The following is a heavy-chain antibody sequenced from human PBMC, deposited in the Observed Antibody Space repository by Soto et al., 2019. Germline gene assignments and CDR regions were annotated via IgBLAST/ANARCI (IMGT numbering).Heavy chain of an antibody. V-gene: IGHV4-30-4*01. Sequence: PSETLSLTCTVSGGSISSGDYYWSWIRQPPEKGLEWIGYIYYSGSTYYNPSLKSRVTISVDTSKNQFSLKLSSVTAADTAVYYCARDPVTTLSYGMDVWGQGTTVT. CDR3: ARDPVTTLSYGMDV. CDR1: GGSISSGDYY. D-gene: IGHD4-17*01. J-gene: IGHJ6*02. CDR2: IYYSGST.